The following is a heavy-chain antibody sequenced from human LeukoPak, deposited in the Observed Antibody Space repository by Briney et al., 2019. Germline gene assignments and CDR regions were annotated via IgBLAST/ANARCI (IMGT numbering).Heavy chain of an antibody. CDR3: ARRAGAYSHPYDY. D-gene: IGHD4/OR15-4a*01. CDR1: GFTVSSNS. V-gene: IGHV3-53*01. J-gene: IGHJ4*02. Sequence: GGSPRLSCTVSGFTVSSNSMSWVRQAPGKGLERVSFIYSDNTHYSDSVKGRFTISRDNSKNTLYLQMNSLRAEDTAVYYCARRAGAYSHPYDYWGQGTLVTVSS. CDR2: IYSDNT.